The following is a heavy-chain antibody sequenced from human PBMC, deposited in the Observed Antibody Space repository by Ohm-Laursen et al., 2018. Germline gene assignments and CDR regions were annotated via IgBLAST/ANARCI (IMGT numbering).Heavy chain of an antibody. CDR3: ATGGSSIHPPT. Sequence: SLRLSCAASGSPPPPPHPPPTRPPPGKGLEWVSYISSSGSTIYYADSVKARFTISRDNAKNSLYLQMNSLRAEDTAVYYCATGGSSIHPPTWGQGALVTVSS. CDR1: GSPPPPPH. CDR2: ISSSGSTI. J-gene: IGHJ4*02. V-gene: IGHV3-11*04. D-gene: IGHD3-3*02.